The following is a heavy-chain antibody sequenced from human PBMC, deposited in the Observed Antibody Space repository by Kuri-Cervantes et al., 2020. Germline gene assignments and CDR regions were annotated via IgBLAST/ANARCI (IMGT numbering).Heavy chain of an antibody. CDR2: ITSGSSAI. CDR1: GFTFSSYS. V-gene: IGHV3-48*01. D-gene: IGHD6-25*01. J-gene: IGHJ6*02. Sequence: GESLKISCAASGFTFSSYSMNWVRQAPGKGLYWVSYITSGSSAIYYADSVKGRFTISRDNSKNTLYLQMNSLRAEDTAVYYCASRSGSLPTMKYGMDVWGQGTTVTVSS. CDR3: ASRSGSLPTMKYGMDV.